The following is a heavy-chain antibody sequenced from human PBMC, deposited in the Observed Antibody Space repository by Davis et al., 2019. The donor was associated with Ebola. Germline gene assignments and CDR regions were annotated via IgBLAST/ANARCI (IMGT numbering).Heavy chain of an antibody. CDR2: IYYSGST. J-gene: IGHJ6*02. CDR3: ARGKIVVVVAATHYYYYGMDV. CDR1: GGSISSSSYY. V-gene: IGHV4-61*05. D-gene: IGHD2-15*01. Sequence: SETLSLTCTVSGGSISSSSYYWSWIRQPPGKGLEWIGYIYYSGSTNYNPSLKSRVTISVDTSKNQFSLKLSSVTAADTAVYYCARGKIVVVVAATHYYYYGMDVWGQGTTVTVSS.